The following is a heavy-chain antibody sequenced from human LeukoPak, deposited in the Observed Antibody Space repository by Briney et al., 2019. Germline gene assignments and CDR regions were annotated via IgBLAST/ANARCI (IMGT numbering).Heavy chain of an antibody. CDR3: AKDMGGGVYDILTDYNYYSGMDV. V-gene: IGHV3-43*01. CDR2: ISWNGDTT. J-gene: IGHJ6*02. Sequence: GGSLRLSCAASGFTFDDYTMHWVRQAPGKGLEWVSLISWNGDTTYYADSVKGRFTISRDNSKNSLYLLMNSLRAEDTALYYCAKDMGGGVYDILTDYNYYSGMDVWGQGTTVTVSS. CDR1: GFTFDDYT. D-gene: IGHD3-9*01.